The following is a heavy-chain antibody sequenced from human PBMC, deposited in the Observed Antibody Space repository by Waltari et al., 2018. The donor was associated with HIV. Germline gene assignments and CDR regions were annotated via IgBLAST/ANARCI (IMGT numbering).Heavy chain of an antibody. CDR2: IRSNGQGGTT. V-gene: IGHV3-49*04. D-gene: IGHD4-4*01. J-gene: IGHJ4*02. CDR1: GFPFGVSA. CDR3: FRSGLGHSDYEIDY. Sequence: EVHLVESGGALVKQGGPLRPSFVGSGFPFGVSAMTWVRQAPGKGLEWVGFIRSNGQGGTTEYGASVRDRFTISRDDSKGVAYLHMSTVKIEDTGVYFCFRSGLGHSDYEIDYWGQGTLVTVSS.